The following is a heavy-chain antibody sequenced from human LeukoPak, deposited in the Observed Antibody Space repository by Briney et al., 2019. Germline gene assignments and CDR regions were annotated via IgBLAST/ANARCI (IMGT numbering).Heavy chain of an antibody. CDR3: ARAFVAVAGTDY. D-gene: IGHD6-19*01. CDR2: ISSSGSTI. Sequence: GGSLRLSCAASGFTFSDYYMSWIRQAPGKGLEWVSYISSSGSTIYYADSVKGRFTISRNNAKNSLYLQMNSLRAEDKAVYYCARAFVAVAGTDYWGQGTLVTVSS. J-gene: IGHJ4*02. CDR1: GFTFSDYY. V-gene: IGHV3-11*04.